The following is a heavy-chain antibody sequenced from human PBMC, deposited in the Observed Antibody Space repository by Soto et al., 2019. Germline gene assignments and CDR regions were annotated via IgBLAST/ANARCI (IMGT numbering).Heavy chain of an antibody. CDR2: ISYDGSNK. V-gene: IGHV3-30*18. CDR3: AKDTDPGGDGTFDY. CDR1: GFTFSSYG. D-gene: IGHD2-21*02. Sequence: QVQLVESGGGVVQPGRSLRLSCAASGFTFSSYGMHWVRQAPGKGLAWVAVISYDGSNKYYADSVKGRFTSSRDNSKNTLYLQTNSMRAEDTAVYYCAKDTDPGGDGTFDYWGQGTLVTLSS. J-gene: IGHJ4*02.